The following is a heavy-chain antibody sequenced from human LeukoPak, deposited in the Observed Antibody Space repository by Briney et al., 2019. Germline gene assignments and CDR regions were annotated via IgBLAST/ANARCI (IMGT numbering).Heavy chain of an antibody. CDR2: ISSSGSTI. J-gene: IGHJ4*02. V-gene: IGHV3-48*03. Sequence: PGGSLRLSCAASGFTFSSYEMNWVRQAPGKGLEWVSYISSSGSTIYYADSVKGRFTISRDNAKNSLYLQMNSLRAEDTAVYYCARGGSYSYGTTYWGQGTLVTVSS. CDR3: ARGGSYSYGTTY. D-gene: IGHD5-18*01. CDR1: GFTFSSYE.